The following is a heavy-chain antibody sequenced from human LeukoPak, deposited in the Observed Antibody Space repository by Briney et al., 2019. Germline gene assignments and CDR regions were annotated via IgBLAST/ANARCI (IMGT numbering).Heavy chain of an antibody. V-gene: IGHV6-1*01. CDR1: GDSVSSNSAA. J-gene: IGHJ6*03. CDR2: TYYRSKWYN. Sequence: SQTLSLTCAISGDSVSSNSAAWNWIRQSPSRGLEWLGRTYYRSKWYNDYAVSVKSRITINPDTSKNQFSLQLNSVTPEDTAVYYCARGRGYYSSTSCYGGYYYYYYMDVWGKGTTVTVSS. D-gene: IGHD2-2*01. CDR3: ARGRGYYSSTSCYGGYYYYYYMDV.